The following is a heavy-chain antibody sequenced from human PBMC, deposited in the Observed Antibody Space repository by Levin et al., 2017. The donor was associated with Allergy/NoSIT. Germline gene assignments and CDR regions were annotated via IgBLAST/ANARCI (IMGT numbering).Heavy chain of an antibody. CDR3: ARGGCSSTSCLDY. Sequence: QPWGSLRLSCAASGFTFSRYYMHWVRQVPGKGLVWVSRITSDGSTTNYADSVEGRFTISRDNAKNTLYLQMNSLRAEDTAVYYCARGGCSSTSCLDYWGQGTLVTVSS. V-gene: IGHV3-74*01. CDR2: ITSDGSTT. D-gene: IGHD2-2*01. CDR1: GFTFSRYY. J-gene: IGHJ4*02.